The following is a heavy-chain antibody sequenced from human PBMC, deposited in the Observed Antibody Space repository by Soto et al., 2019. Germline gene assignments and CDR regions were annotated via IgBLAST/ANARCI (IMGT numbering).Heavy chain of an antibody. V-gene: IGHV1-18*01. J-gene: IGHJ6*03. CDR2: ISAQNGDT. CDR1: GYTFTNYG. D-gene: IGHD2-2*03. Sequence: QVQLLQSGAEVQKPGASVKVSCKASGYTFTNYGVSWVRQAPGQGLERMGWISAQNGDTNYAQKFRDRVTVTIDTSTSTAYMDLSSLGSDDTAVYYCARSGYGNYYYYMDAWGKGTTVTGSS. CDR3: ARSGYGNYYYYMDA.